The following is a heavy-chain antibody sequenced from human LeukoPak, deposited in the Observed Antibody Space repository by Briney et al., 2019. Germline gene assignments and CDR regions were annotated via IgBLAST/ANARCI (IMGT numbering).Heavy chain of an antibody. CDR2: IISDGSST. CDR1: GFTFSSYW. CDR3: ARVLWRGAHPDY. J-gene: IGHJ4*02. V-gene: IGHV3-74*01. D-gene: IGHD2/OR15-2a*01. Sequence: GGSLRPSCASSGFTFSSYWMHWVRQPPGKGLVWVSRIISDGSSTSYADSVKGRFTISRDNAKNTLYLQMNSLRAEDTAVYYCARVLWRGAHPDYWGQGTLVTVSS.